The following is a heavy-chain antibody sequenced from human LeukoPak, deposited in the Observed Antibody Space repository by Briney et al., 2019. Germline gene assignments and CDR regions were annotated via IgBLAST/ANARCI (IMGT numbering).Heavy chain of an antibody. CDR1: GFTFSSYA. CDR2: ISYDGSNK. V-gene: IGHV3-30*04. CDR3: AREYSSSWSTFDY. D-gene: IGHD6-13*01. J-gene: IGHJ4*02. Sequence: GRSLRLSCAASGFTFSSYAMHWVRQAPGKGLVWVAVISYDGSNKYYADSVKGRFTISRDNSKNTLYLQMNSLRAEDTAVYYCAREYSSSWSTFDYWGQGTLVTVSS.